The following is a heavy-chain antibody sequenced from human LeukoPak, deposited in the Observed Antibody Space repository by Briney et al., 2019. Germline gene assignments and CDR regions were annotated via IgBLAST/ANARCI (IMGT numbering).Heavy chain of an antibody. CDR1: GGSISSYY. CDR3: ARGGRYCSGGSCYSFNWFDP. J-gene: IGHJ5*02. Sequence: SETLSLTCTVSGGSISSYYWSWIRQPPGKGLEWIGYIYYSGSTNYNPSLKSRVTISVDTSKSQFSLKLSSVTAADTAVYYCARGGRYCSGGSCYSFNWFDPWGQGTLVTVSS. CDR2: IYYSGST. V-gene: IGHV4-59*01. D-gene: IGHD2-15*01.